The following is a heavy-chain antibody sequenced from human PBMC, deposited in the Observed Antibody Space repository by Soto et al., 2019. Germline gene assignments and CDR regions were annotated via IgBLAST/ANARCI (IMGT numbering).Heavy chain of an antibody. CDR2: IYYSGST. CDR1: GGSISSYY. Sequence: PSATLSLTCTVSGGSISSYYWSWIRQPPGKGLEWIGYIYYSGSTNYNPSLKSRVTISVDTSKNQFSLKLSSVTAADTAVYYCAREGAARGYYYYGMDVWGQETTVTVSS. J-gene: IGHJ6*02. V-gene: IGHV4-59*01. CDR3: AREGAARGYYYYGMDV. D-gene: IGHD3-16*01.